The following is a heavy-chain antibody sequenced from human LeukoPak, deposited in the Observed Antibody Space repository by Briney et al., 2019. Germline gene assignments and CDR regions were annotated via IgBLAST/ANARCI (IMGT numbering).Heavy chain of an antibody. D-gene: IGHD4-11*01. CDR1: GYTLTELS. CDR2: FDPEDGET. V-gene: IGHV1-24*01. Sequence: ASVKVSCKVSGYTLTELSMHWVRQAPGKGLEWMGGFDPEDGETIYVQKFQGRVTMTEDTSTDTAYMELSSLRSEDTAVYYCATVSVTDYYYYMDVWGKGTTVTVSS. CDR3: ATVSVTDYYYYMDV. J-gene: IGHJ6*03.